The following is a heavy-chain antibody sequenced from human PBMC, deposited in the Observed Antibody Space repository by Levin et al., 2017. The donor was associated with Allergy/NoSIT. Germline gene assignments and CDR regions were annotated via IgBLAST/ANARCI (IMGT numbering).Heavy chain of an antibody. D-gene: IGHD1-14*01. CDR1: GGSFSGYY. V-gene: IGHV4-34*01. CDR3: ARSGKNLIYYYMDV. J-gene: IGHJ6*03. Sequence: SETLSLTCAVYGGSFSGYYWSWIRQPPGKGLEWIGEINHSGSTNYNPSLKSRVTISVDTSKNQFSLKLSSVTAADTAVYYCARSGKNLIYYYMDVWGKGTTVTVSS. CDR2: INHSGST.